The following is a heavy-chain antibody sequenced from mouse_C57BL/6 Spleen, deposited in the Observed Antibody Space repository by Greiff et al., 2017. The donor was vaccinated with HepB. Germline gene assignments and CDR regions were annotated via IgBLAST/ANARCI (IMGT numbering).Heavy chain of an antibody. CDR2: IYPRDGST. V-gene: IGHV1-85*01. D-gene: IGHD1-1*01. J-gene: IGHJ2*01. Sequence: VKLQESGPELVKPGASVKLSCKASGYTFTSYDINWVKQRPGQGLEWIGWIYPRDGSTKYNEKFKGKATLTVDTSSSTAYMELHSLTSEDSAVYFCARRGDYYGSSYDFDYWGQGTTLTVSS. CDR3: ARRGDYYGSSYDFDY. CDR1: GYTFTSYD.